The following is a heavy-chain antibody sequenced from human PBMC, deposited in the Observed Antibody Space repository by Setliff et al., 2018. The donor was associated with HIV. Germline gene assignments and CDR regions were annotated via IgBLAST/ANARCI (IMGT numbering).Heavy chain of an antibody. CDR2: VYYSGST. Sequence: SEPLSLTCTVSGDSISGYYWSWVRQPPGKGLEWIGYVYYSGSTNYNPSLKSRVTLSFDTSKNNFSLKLTSVTAADTAVYYCARGHCSGTNCYGVDYYGMDVWGQGTTVTVSS. J-gene: IGHJ6*02. CDR1: GDSISGYY. V-gene: IGHV4-59*12. CDR3: ARGHCSGTNCYGVDYYGMDV. D-gene: IGHD2-2*01.